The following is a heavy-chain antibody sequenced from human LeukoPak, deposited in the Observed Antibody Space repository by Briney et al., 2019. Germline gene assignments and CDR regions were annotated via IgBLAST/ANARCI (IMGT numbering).Heavy chain of an antibody. CDR3: ARDPTRRFYYYDSSGMFDY. J-gene: IGHJ4*02. Sequence: GGSLRLSCAASGFTFSSYWMHWVRQAPGKGLVWVSRINSDGSSTSYADSVKGRFTISRDNAKTTLYLQMNSLRAEDTAVYYCARDPTRRFYYYDSSGMFDYWGQGTLVTVSS. CDR2: INSDGSST. CDR1: GFTFSSYW. D-gene: IGHD3-22*01. V-gene: IGHV3-74*01.